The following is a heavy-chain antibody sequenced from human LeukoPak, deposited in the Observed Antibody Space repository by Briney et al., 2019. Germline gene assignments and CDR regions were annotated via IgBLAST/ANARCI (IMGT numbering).Heavy chain of an antibody. D-gene: IGHD3-22*01. CDR1: GASINSYR. V-gene: IGHV4-59*01. J-gene: IGHJ4*02. CDR3: TKGYYEPFDC. CDR2: ISYDGKT. Sequence: SETLSLTCNVSGASINSYRWNWIRQPPGKGLEWIGYISYDGKTNYNPSLKSRLTLSVDTSKNQFSLNLNSVTAADTARYYCTKGYYEPFDCLGQGTLVTVTS.